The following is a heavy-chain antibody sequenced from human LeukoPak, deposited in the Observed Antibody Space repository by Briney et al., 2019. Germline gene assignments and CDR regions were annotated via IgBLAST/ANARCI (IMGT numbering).Heavy chain of an antibody. Sequence: ASVKVSCKASGYTFTSYDINWVRQATGQGLEWMGWMNPNSGNTGYAQKFQGRVTMTRNTSISTAYMELSSLRSEDTAVYYCARGFDFWSGYYDFAYWGQGTLVTVSS. CDR3: ARGFDFWSGYYDFAY. CDR2: MNPNSGNT. CDR1: GYTFTSYD. J-gene: IGHJ4*02. D-gene: IGHD3-3*01. V-gene: IGHV1-8*01.